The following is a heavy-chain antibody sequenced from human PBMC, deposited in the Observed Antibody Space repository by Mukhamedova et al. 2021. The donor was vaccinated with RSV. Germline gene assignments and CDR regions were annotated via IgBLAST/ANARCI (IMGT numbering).Heavy chain of an antibody. CDR3: ARIGYSSSAWAY. J-gene: IGHJ4*02. V-gene: IGHV3-11*06. Sequence: AEYMGGRFTISRDNAKNSLYLQVSSLRADDVAMYYCARIGYSSSAWAYWGRGTLVTVSS. D-gene: IGHD6-6*01.